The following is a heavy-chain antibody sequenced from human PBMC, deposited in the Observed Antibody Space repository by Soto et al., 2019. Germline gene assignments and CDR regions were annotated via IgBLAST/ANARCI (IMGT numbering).Heavy chain of an antibody. Sequence: ASVKVSCKASGYTFTGYYMHWVRQAPGQGLEWMGWINPNSGGTNYAQKFQGWVTMTRDTSISTAYMELSRLRSDDTAVYYCAREGIAAAVGAFDIWGQGTMVTVSS. J-gene: IGHJ3*02. CDR1: GYTFTGYY. V-gene: IGHV1-2*04. D-gene: IGHD6-13*01. CDR2: INPNSGGT. CDR3: AREGIAAAVGAFDI.